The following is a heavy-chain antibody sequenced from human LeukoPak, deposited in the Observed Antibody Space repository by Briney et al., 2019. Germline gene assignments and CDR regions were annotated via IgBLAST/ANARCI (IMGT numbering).Heavy chain of an antibody. J-gene: IGHJ4*02. V-gene: IGHV3-33*01. CDR3: AREIFGSGGYPDF. Sequence: GGSLRLSCAASGFTFNTYAMHWVRQAPGQGLEWVALIWHDGSHKFYSNSVRGQFTISRDNSKNTVSLQMNNLRPEDTAVYYCAREIFGSGGYPDFWGQGTLVTVSS. D-gene: IGHD3-10*01. CDR1: GFTFNTYA. CDR2: IWHDGSHK.